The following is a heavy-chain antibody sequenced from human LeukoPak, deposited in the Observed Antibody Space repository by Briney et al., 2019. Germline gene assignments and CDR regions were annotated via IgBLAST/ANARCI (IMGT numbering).Heavy chain of an antibody. D-gene: IGHD1-14*01. Sequence: GGSLRLSCAASGFTFSSYGMHWVRQAPGKGLEWVAVIWYDGSSKSYAGSVKGRFTISRDNSKNTLYLQMNSLRAEDTAVYYCARGPDLVTYYYGMDVWGQGTTVTVSS. CDR1: GFTFSSYG. CDR3: ARGPDLVTYYYGMDV. CDR2: IWYDGSSK. V-gene: IGHV3-33*01. J-gene: IGHJ6*02.